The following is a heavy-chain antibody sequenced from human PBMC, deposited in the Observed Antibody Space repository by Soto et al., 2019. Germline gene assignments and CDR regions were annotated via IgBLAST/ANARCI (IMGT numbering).Heavy chain of an antibody. CDR1: GGSISSGGYY. J-gene: IGHJ3*02. D-gene: IGHD3-22*01. V-gene: IGHV4-39*07. Sequence: SETLSLTCTVSGGSISSGGYYWSWIRQPPGKGLEWIGEIYHSGSTNYNPSLKSRVTISVDKSKNQFSLKLSSVTAADTAVYYCAREGGSYDSGGYLIRGAFDIWGQGTMVTVSS. CDR2: IYHSGST. CDR3: AREGGSYDSGGYLIRGAFDI.